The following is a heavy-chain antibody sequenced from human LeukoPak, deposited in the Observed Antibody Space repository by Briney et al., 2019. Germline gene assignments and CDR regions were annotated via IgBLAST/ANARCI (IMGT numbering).Heavy chain of an antibody. J-gene: IGHJ4*02. V-gene: IGHV3-30*04. CDR3: ARDLDGSWTTDY. D-gene: IGHD5-24*01. CDR1: GFTFSRHF. CDR2: IFPDGDVV. Sequence: GGSLRLPCADSGFTFSRHFIHWVRQAPGKGLEWVAIIFPDGDVVYYADSVKGRFTTSRDNYKNTLHLQMNSLRVEDTATYYCARDLDGSWTTDYWGQGTLVTVPS.